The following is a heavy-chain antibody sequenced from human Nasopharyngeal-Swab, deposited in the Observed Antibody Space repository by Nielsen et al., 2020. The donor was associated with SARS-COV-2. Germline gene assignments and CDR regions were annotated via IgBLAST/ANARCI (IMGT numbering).Heavy chain of an antibody. V-gene: IGHV3-23*01. D-gene: IGHD3-10*01. CDR3: AKDLLLWFGELPMLGGMDV. Sequence: GESLKISCAASGFTFSSYAMSWVRQAPGKGLEWVSAFSGSGGSTYYADSVKGRFTISRDNSKNTLYLQMNSLRAEDTAVYYCAKDLLLWFGELPMLGGMDVWGQGTTVTVSS. CDR1: GFTFSSYA. J-gene: IGHJ6*02. CDR2: FSGSGGST.